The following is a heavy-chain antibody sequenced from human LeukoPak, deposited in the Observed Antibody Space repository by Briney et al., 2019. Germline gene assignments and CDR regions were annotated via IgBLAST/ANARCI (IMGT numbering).Heavy chain of an antibody. D-gene: IGHD2-8*01. V-gene: IGHV3-23*01. Sequence: GGSLRLSCAASGFTFSSYAMSWVRQAPGKGLEWVSAISGSGGSTYYADSVKGRFTISRDNSKNTLYLQMNSLRAEDTAVYYCAKSPPSLMVYDYYYYYMDVWGQGTTVTVSS. CDR3: AKSPPSLMVYDYYYYYMDV. J-gene: IGHJ6*03. CDR1: GFTFSSYA. CDR2: ISGSGGST.